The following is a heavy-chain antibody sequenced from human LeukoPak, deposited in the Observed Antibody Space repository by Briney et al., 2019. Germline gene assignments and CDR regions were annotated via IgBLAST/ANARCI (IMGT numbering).Heavy chain of an antibody. CDR2: ISSSSSSYI. V-gene: IGHV3-21*01. D-gene: IGHD2-2*01. Sequence: GGSLRLSCAASGFTFSSYSMNWVRQAPGKGLEWVSSISSSSSSYIYYADSVKGRFTISRDNAKNSLYLQMNSLRAEDTAVYYCARDPIVVVPAAIQGQGWFDPWGQGTLVTVSS. J-gene: IGHJ5*02. CDR1: GFTFSSYS. CDR3: ARDPIVVVPAAIQGQGWFDP.